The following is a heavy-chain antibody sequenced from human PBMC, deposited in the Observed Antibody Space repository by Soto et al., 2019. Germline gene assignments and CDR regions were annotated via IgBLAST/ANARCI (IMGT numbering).Heavy chain of an antibody. V-gene: IGHV3-9*01. D-gene: IGHD2-8*02. Sequence: EVQLVESGGGLVQPGRSLRLSCAASGFTFDDYAMHWVRQAPGKGLEWVSGISWNSGSIGYADSVKGRFTISRDNAKNSLYLQMNSLRAEDTALYYCASVVYAIGNDAFDIWGQGTMVTVSS. J-gene: IGHJ3*02. CDR2: ISWNSGSI. CDR1: GFTFDDYA. CDR3: ASVVYAIGNDAFDI.